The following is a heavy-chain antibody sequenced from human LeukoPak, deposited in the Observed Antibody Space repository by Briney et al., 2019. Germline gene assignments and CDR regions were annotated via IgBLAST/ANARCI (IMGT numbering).Heavy chain of an antibody. V-gene: IGHV3-23*01. D-gene: IGHD2-15*01. J-gene: IGHJ4*02. CDR1: GLTFSSYA. Sequence: PGGSLRLSCAASGLTFSSYAMSWVRQAPGEGLEWVSGIIDVGGTYYADSVKGRFTISRDSSKNTLYLQMNSLRAEDTATYYCAKDYCRGGNCPLPFFDSWGQGTLVTVSS. CDR3: AKDYCRGGNCPLPFFDS. CDR2: IIDVGGT.